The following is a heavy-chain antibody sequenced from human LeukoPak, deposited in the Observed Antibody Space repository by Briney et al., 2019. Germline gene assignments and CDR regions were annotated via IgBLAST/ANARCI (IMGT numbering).Heavy chain of an antibody. CDR2: IYTSGST. Sequence: SETLSLTCTVSGGSISAYYWSWIRQPPGKGLEWIGRIYTSGSTNYNPSLKSRVTMSVDTSKNQFSLKLSSVTAADTAVYYCARGYDYGDYGVDYWGQGTLVTVSS. D-gene: IGHD4-17*01. CDR3: ARGYDYGDYGVDY. V-gene: IGHV4-4*07. J-gene: IGHJ4*02. CDR1: GGSISAYY.